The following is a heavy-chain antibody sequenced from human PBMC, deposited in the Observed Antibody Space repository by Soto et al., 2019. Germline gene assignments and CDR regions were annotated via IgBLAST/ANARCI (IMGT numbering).Heavy chain of an antibody. D-gene: IGHD3-22*01. CDR3: ARDSDDSSGYYLLGVYYFDY. V-gene: IGHV3-48*01. J-gene: IGHJ4*02. CDR2: ISSSSSTI. Sequence: EVQLVESGGGLVQPGGSLRLSCAASGFTFSSYSMNWVRQAPGKGLEWVSYISSSSSTIYYADSVKGRFTISRDNAKNSMYLQMKSLRAEDTAVYYCARDSDDSSGYYLLGVYYFDYWGRGTLVTVSS. CDR1: GFTFSSYS.